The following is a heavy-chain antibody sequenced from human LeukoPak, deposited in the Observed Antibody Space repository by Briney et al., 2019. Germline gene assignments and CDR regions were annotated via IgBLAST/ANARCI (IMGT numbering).Heavy chain of an antibody. D-gene: IGHD5-24*01. J-gene: IGHJ4*02. CDR3: ARRWLQLIDY. CDR2: IYYSGST. V-gene: IGHV4-39*01. Sequence: SETLSLTCTVSGGSISSSSYYWGWIRQPPGKGLEWIGSIYYSGSTYFNPSLKSRVTISVDTSKNQFSLKLSSVTAADTAVYYCARRWLQLIDYWGQGTLVTVSS. CDR1: GGSISSSSYY.